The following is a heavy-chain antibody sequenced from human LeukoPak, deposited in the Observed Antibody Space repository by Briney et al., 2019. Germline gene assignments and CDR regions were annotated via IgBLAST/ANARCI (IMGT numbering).Heavy chain of an antibody. CDR2: ISAYNGNT. V-gene: IGHV1-18*01. Sequence: ASVKVSCKASGGTFSSYAISWVRQAPGQGLEWMGWISAYNGNTNYAQKLQGRVTMTTDTSTSTAYMELRSLRSDDTAVYYCARVLMVRGATGDYWGQGTLVTVSS. J-gene: IGHJ4*02. CDR3: ARVLMVRGATGDY. D-gene: IGHD3-10*01. CDR1: GGTFSSYA.